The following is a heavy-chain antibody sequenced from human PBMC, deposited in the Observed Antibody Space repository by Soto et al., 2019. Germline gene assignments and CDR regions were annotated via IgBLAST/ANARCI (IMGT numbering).Heavy chain of an antibody. Sequence: QVQLQESGPGLVKPSETLSLTCTVSSGSIINNYLSWIRQPPGKGLEWIGYIYYTGRTYYNTSLESRVIISVDTSKNQFSLNLNSVTAADTAVYYCARQANGVTSDWGQGTLVTVSS. CDR2: IYYTGRT. V-gene: IGHV4-59*08. CDR3: ARQANGVTSD. D-gene: IGHD7-27*01. CDR1: SGSIINNY. J-gene: IGHJ4*02.